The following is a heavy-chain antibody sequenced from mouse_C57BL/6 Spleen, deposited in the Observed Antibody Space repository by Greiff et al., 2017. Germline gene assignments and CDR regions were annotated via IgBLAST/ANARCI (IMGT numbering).Heavy chain of an antibody. V-gene: IGHV5-16*01. Sequence: EVKLVESAAGLVQPGGSMKLSCTASGFAFSDYYMAWVRQVPEKGLEWVANINYDGSSTYYMDSLKSRFIISKDNARNILYLQMSSLKSEDAAKYYCARVHDGQFDDWGQGTTLTVSS. D-gene: IGHD2-3*01. CDR1: GFAFSDYY. J-gene: IGHJ2*01. CDR2: INYDGSST. CDR3: ARVHDGQFDD.